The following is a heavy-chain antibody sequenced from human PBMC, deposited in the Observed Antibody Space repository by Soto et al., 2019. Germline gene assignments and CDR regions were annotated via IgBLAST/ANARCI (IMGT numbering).Heavy chain of an antibody. V-gene: IGHV1-69*01. CDR2: SIPIFGTA. CDR3: AREGASGSHIGY. Sequence: QVQLVQSGAEVKKPGSSVKVSCKASGGTFSSYAISWVRQAPGQGLELMGGSIPIFGTANYAQKFQGRVTITADESTSTAYMELSSLRSEDTAVYYCAREGASGSHIGYWGQGTLVTVSS. D-gene: IGHD3-22*01. J-gene: IGHJ4*02. CDR1: GGTFSSYA.